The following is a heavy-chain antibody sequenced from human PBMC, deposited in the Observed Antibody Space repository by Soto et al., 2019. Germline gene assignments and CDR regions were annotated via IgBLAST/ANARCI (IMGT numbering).Heavy chain of an antibody. CDR1: GYTFTSYA. Sequence: ASVKVSCKASGYTFTSYAMHWVRQAPGQRLEWMGWINAGNGNTKYSQKFQGRVTITRDTSASTAYMELSSLRSEDTAVYYCARGSSESYYYYGMDVWGQGTTVTVSS. V-gene: IGHV1-3*01. D-gene: IGHD3-22*01. CDR3: ARGSSESYYYYGMDV. J-gene: IGHJ6*02. CDR2: INAGNGNT.